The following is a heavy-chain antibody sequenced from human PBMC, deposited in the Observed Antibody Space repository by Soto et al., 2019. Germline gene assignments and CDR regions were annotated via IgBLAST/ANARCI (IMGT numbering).Heavy chain of an antibody. D-gene: IGHD3-10*01. CDR2: IYYSGKT. J-gene: IGHJ4*02. Sequence: SETLSLTCTVSGGSISSGGYYWSWISQHPGKGLEWIGYIYYSGKTDYNPSLESRVTFSVDTSKSQFTLKLTSVTAADTAVYYCARADYFYASGSLEYYFDYWGQGALVTVSS. CDR1: GGSISSGGYY. V-gene: IGHV4-61*08. CDR3: ARADYFYASGSLEYYFDY.